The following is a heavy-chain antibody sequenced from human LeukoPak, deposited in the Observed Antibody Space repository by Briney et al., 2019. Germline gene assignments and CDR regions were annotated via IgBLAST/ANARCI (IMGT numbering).Heavy chain of an antibody. CDR2: IQDSGIT. V-gene: IGHV4-4*09. CDR1: GDSVSSGY. Sequence: PSETLSLTCNVSGDSVSSGYWSWIRQSPGKGLEWIGFIQDSGITDYNPSLKSRLLMSVGLSKNQFSLNLRSVTAADTAVYYCAGRGHRYSRDWGQGILITISS. D-gene: IGHD2-15*01. J-gene: IGHJ1*01. CDR3: AGRGHRYSRD.